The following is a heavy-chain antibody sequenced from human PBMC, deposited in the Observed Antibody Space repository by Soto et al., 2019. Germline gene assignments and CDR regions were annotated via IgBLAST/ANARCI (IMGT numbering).Heavy chain of an antibody. J-gene: IGHJ6*02. CDR1: GGTFSSYA. V-gene: IGHV1-69*01. D-gene: IGHD2-2*01. CDR2: IIPIFGTA. Sequence: QVQLVQSGAEVMKPGSSVKVSCKASGGTFSSYAISWVRQAPGQGLEWMGGIIPIFGTANYAQKFQGRVKITADDSTSTAYLEQSSLRSEDTAVYYCARDFLGYCSSTSCSGSYYYYGMDVWGQGTTVTVSS. CDR3: ARDFLGYCSSTSCSGSYYYYGMDV.